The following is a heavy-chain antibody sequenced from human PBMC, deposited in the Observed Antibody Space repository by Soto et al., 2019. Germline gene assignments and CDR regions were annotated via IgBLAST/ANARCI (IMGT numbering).Heavy chain of an antibody. D-gene: IGHD3-22*01. CDR3: ARNLYYYDSSGYYDY. Sequence: GASVKVSCKASGYTFTSYAMHWVRQAPGQRLEWMGWINAGNGNTKYSQKFQGRVTITRDTSASTAYMELSSLRSGDTAVYYCARNLYYYDSSGYYDYWGQGTLVTVSS. CDR2: INAGNGNT. V-gene: IGHV1-3*01. J-gene: IGHJ4*02. CDR1: GYTFTSYA.